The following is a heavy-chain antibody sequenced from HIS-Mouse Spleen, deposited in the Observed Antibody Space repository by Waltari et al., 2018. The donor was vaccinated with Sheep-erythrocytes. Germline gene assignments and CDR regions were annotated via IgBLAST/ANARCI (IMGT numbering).Heavy chain of an antibody. CDR1: GGSISSGDYY. Sequence: QVQLQESGPGLVKPSQTLSLTCTVSGGSISSGDYYWRWIHQPPGKGLEWIGYIYYSGSTYYNPSLKSRVTTSVDTSKNQFSLKLSSVTAADTAVYYCARAPYYYDSSGYYYFDYWGQGTLVTVSS. J-gene: IGHJ4*02. V-gene: IGHV4-30-4*01. D-gene: IGHD3-22*01. CDR2: IYYSGST. CDR3: ARAPYYYDSSGYYYFDY.